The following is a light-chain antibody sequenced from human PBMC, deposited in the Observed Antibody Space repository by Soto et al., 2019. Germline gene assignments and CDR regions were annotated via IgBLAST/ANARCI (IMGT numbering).Light chain of an antibody. Sequence: EIVLTQSPGTLSLSPGERATLSCRASQSVTSTYLGWYQQKPGQAPSLXIYGASSRATGIPDRFSGSASGTEFTLTVSRLEPEDFAVYYCQQYGGSPRTFGQGTKVDIK. CDR1: QSVTSTY. J-gene: IGKJ1*01. CDR2: GAS. V-gene: IGKV3-20*01. CDR3: QQYGGSPRT.